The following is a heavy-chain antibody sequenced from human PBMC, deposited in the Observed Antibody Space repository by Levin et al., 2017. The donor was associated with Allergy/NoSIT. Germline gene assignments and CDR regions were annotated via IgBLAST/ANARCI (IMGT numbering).Heavy chain of an antibody. J-gene: IGHJ4*02. CDR2: TYYRSKWYH. CDR1: GDSISSNDAA. Sequence: SQTLSLTCAVSGDSISSNDAAWNWIRQSPSRGLEWLGRTYYRSKWYHDYAASVKSRMSINPDTSKNQFSLQLNSVTPEDTAVYHCARAPIAVPGTWYFDHWGQGVPVTVSS. D-gene: IGHD6-19*01. V-gene: IGHV6-1*01. CDR3: ARAPIAVPGTWYFDH.